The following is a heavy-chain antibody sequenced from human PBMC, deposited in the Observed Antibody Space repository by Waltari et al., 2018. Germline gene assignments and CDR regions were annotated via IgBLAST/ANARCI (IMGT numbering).Heavy chain of an antibody. CDR3: ARGCRDRGVPTHWFDP. V-gene: IGHV4-59*01. CDR2: IYYSGST. J-gene: IGHJ5*02. Sequence: QVQLQESGPGLVKPSETLSLTCTVSGGSISSYYWSWIRQPPGKGLEWIGYIYYSGSTNYDHSLKSGVTISVDTSKNQFSLKLSSVTAADTAVYYCARGCRDRGVPTHWFDPWGQGTLVTVSS. CDR1: GGSISSYY. D-gene: IGHD3-10*01.